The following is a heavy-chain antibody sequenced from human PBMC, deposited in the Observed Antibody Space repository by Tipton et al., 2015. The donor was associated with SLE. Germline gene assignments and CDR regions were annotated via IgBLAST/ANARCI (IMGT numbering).Heavy chain of an antibody. CDR3: ARETERTGDDAFDI. Sequence: LRLSCTVSGGSISSHYWSWIRQPPGKGLEWIGYIYYSGSTYYNPSLKSRVIISVDTSKNQFSLKLSSVTAADTAVYYCARETERTGDDAFDIWGQGTMVTVSS. V-gene: IGHV4-59*11. J-gene: IGHJ3*02. CDR2: IYYSGST. CDR1: GGSISSHY. D-gene: IGHD2-21*01.